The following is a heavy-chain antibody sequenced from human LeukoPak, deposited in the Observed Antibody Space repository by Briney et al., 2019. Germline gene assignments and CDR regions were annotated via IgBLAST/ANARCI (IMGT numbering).Heavy chain of an antibody. V-gene: IGHV4-34*01. Sequence: PSETLSLTCAVYGGSFSGFSWNWIRQPPGKGLEWIGAINHSGSTNYNPSLKSRVTILEDTSKNQFSLNLTSVTAADTALYYCARGWPTRFYGLDVWGRGTTVTVSS. J-gene: IGHJ6*02. CDR3: ARGWPTRFYGLDV. CDR2: INHSGST. D-gene: IGHD5-24*01. CDR1: GGSFSGFS.